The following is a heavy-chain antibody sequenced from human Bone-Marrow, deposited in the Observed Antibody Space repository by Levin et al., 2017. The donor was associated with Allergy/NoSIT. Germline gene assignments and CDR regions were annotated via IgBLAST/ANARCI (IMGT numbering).Heavy chain of an antibody. CDR2: ISSSSSTI. Sequence: GGSLRLSCAASGFTFSSYSMNWVRQAPGKGLEWVSYISSSSSTIYYADSVKGRFTISRDNAKNSLYLQMNSLRDEDTAVYYCARDLGGYSGYDSGIYWGQGTLVTVSS. D-gene: IGHD5-12*01. CDR1: GFTFSSYS. CDR3: ARDLGGYSGYDSGIY. V-gene: IGHV3-48*02. J-gene: IGHJ4*02.